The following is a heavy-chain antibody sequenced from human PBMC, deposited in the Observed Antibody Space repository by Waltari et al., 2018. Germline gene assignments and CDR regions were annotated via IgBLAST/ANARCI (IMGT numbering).Heavy chain of an antibody. J-gene: IGHJ4*02. Sequence: QVQLVQSGAVVKNHGASVNVPCKASGYNFIGYYIHWVRQAPGQGLEWMGWINPNTGGTKYAQKYQGRVTLTRDTSISTAYMELSSLGSDDMAVFYCARQAARNFDYWGQGTLVTVSS. CDR2: INPNTGGT. CDR1: GYNFIGYY. CDR3: ARQAARNFDY. V-gene: IGHV1-2*02.